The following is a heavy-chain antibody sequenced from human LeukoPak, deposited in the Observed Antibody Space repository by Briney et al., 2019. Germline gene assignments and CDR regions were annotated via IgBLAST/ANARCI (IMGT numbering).Heavy chain of an antibody. CDR1: GYTFTGYY. V-gene: IGHV1-2*02. Sequence: ASVKVSCKASGYTFTGYYMHWVRQAPGQGLEWMGWINPNSGGTNYAQKFQGRVTMTRDTSISTAYMELSRLRSDDTAVYYCAREMIVTAAILLYYYYGMDVWGQGTTVTVSS. CDR2: INPNSGGT. J-gene: IGHJ6*02. D-gene: IGHD2-2*02. CDR3: AREMIVTAAILLYYYYGMDV.